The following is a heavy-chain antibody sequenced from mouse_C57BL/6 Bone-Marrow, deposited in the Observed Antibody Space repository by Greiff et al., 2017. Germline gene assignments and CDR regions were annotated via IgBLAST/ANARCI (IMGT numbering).Heavy chain of an antibody. CDR1: GYSFTDYN. V-gene: IGHV1-39*01. D-gene: IGHD1-1*01. J-gene: IGHJ2*01. CDR3: AREWVVATDY. CDR2: INPNYGAT. Sequence: VQLQQSGPELVKPGASVKISCKASGYSFTDYNMNWVKQSHGKSLEWIGVINPNYGATSYNQKFKGKATLTVDQSSSTAYMQLNSLTSEDSAVCDCAREWVVATDYWGQGTTLTVSS.